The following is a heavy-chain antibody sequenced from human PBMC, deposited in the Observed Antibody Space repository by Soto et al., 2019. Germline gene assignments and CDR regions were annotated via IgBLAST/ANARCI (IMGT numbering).Heavy chain of an antibody. Sequence: QVQLVESGGGVVQPGRSLRLSCAASGFTFSSYGMHWVRQAPGKGLEWVAVIWYDGSNKYYADSVKGRFTISRDNSKNTLYLQMNSLRAEDTXVYYCARVNRNPDAFDIWGQGTMVTVSS. CDR2: IWYDGSNK. CDR3: ARVNRNPDAFDI. D-gene: IGHD1-1*01. V-gene: IGHV3-33*01. CDR1: GFTFSSYG. J-gene: IGHJ3*02.